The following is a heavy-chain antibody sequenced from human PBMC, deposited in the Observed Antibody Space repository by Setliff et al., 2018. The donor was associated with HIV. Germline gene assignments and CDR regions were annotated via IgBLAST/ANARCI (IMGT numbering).Heavy chain of an antibody. J-gene: IGHJ4*02. V-gene: IGHV3-23*01. D-gene: IGHD1-26*01. Sequence: PGGSLRLSCAASGFTFSSYAMSWVRQAPGKGLQWVSAMSGSGANAYYADSVKGRFTVSRDNSKNTLYLHMNSLRAEDTAVYHCARDPIEGYPDYFDYWGQGTLVTVSS. CDR1: GFTFSSYA. CDR3: ARDPIEGYPDYFDY. CDR2: MSGSGANA.